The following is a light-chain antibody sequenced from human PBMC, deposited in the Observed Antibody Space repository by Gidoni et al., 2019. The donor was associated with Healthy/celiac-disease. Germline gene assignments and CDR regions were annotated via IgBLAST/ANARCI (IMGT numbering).Light chain of an antibody. CDR3: MQGDT. J-gene: IGKJ3*01. CDR2: LGS. V-gene: IGKV2-28*01. Sequence: DIVMTQSPLSLPVTPGEPASISCRSSQSLLHSNGYNYLDWYLQKPGQSPQLLIYLGSNRASGVPDRFSGSGSGTDFTLKISRVEAEDVGVYYCMQGDTFGPGTKVDIK. CDR1: QSLLHSNGYNY.